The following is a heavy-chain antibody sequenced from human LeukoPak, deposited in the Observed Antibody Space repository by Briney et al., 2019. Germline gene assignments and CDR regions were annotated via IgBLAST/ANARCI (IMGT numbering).Heavy chain of an antibody. CDR1: GDSVSSNTAA. CDR3: ARRLTQYDCFDP. CDR2: TYYRSKWYN. J-gene: IGHJ5*02. Sequence: SQTLSLTCAISGDSVSSNTAAWNWIRQSPSRGLEWLGRTYYRSKWYNGYSVSVKSRIIINPDTSKNQFSLQLNSVTPEDTAVYYCARRLTQYDCFDPWGQGILVTVSS. V-gene: IGHV6-1*01. D-gene: IGHD2-2*01.